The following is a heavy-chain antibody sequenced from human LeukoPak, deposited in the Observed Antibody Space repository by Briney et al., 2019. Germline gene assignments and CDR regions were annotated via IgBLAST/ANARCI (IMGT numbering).Heavy chain of an antibody. D-gene: IGHD3-10*01. CDR1: GFTFSSYA. J-gene: IGHJ4*02. CDR2: ISYSGGST. CDR3: AKVGNYYGSGSYIDY. V-gene: IGHV3-23*01. Sequence: GGSLRLSCAASGFTFSSYAMSWVRQAPGKGLEWVSGISYSGGSTYYADSVKGRFTISRDNSKNTLHLQMNSLRAEDTAVYYCAKVGNYYGSGSYIDYWGQGTLVTVSS.